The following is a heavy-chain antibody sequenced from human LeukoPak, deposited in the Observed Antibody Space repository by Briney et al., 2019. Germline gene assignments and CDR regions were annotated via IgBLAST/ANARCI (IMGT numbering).Heavy chain of an antibody. V-gene: IGHV3-30-3*01. J-gene: IGHJ4*02. Sequence: GGSLRLSCAASGFTFSSYAMHWVRQAPGKGLEWVAVISYDGSNKYYADSVKGRFTISRDNSKNTLYLQMNSLKVEDTAVYYCAQRPNWGQGTLVTVSS. CDR1: GFTFSSYA. CDR2: ISYDGSNK. CDR3: AQRPN.